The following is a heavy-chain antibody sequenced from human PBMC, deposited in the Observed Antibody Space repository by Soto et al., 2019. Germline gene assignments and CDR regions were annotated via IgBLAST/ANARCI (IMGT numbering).Heavy chain of an antibody. CDR1: GFTFNNYA. J-gene: IGHJ6*02. CDR3: AKCLSSSFGRDAMDV. CDR2: ISSGGGST. V-gene: IGHV3-23*01. Sequence: EVQLLESGGGLVQPGGSLRLSCAASGFTFNNYAMAWVRQAPGKGLEWVSSISSGGGSTYYADSVKGRFTISRDNSQDPLDLQLDSLRADDTAVYYCAKCLSSSFGRDAMDVWGQGTTVTVSS. D-gene: IGHD6-6*01.